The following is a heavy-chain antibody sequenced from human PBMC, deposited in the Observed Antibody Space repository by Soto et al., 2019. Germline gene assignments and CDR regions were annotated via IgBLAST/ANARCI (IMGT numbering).Heavy chain of an antibody. CDR1: GFTFSGYT. Sequence: SGGSLRLSCAASGFTFSGYTMNWVRQAPGKGLEWVSGISGNGGSTYYADSVKGRFTISRDNSKNTLYLQMNSLRAEDTAVYYRAKVPKAIRTSDYWGQGTLVTVSS. CDR2: ISGNGGST. V-gene: IGHV3-23*01. CDR3: AKVPKAIRTSDY. D-gene: IGHD2-21*01. J-gene: IGHJ4*02.